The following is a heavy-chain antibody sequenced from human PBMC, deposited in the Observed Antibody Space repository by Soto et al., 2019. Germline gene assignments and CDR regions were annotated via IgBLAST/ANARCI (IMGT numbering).Heavy chain of an antibody. CDR3: ARHQQEKTSGYVPIDGAFDI. D-gene: IGHD5-12*01. CDR2: VYYTGNT. V-gene: IGHV4-39*01. J-gene: IGHJ3*02. Sequence: QLQLQESGPGLVKPSETLSLTCTVSGVSISYSSYYWGWIRQPPGKGLEWIGSVYYTGNTYQNPSIKSPVTISVDTSMNKFSLKVNSVTAADTAVYYCARHQQEKTSGYVPIDGAFDIWGQGTMVTVSS. CDR1: GVSISYSSYY.